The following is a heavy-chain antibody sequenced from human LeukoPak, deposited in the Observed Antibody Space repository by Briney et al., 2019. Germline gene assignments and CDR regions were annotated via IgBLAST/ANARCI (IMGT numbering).Heavy chain of an antibody. V-gene: IGHV3-21*01. D-gene: IGHD6-19*01. CDR3: ARDEGGSGWYRSYWYFDL. Sequence: GGSLRLSCAASGHTLSSYNIKWVRHAPGRGRECVLSISNKSSYIYYADSVKGRFTISRDNAKNSLYLQMNSLRAEDTAVYYCARDEGGSGWYRSYWYFDLWGRGTLVTVSS. CDR1: GHTLSSYN. CDR2: ISNKSSYI. J-gene: IGHJ2*01.